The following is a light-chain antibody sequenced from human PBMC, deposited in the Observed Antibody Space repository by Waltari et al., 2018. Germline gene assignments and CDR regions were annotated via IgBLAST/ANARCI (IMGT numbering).Light chain of an antibody. CDR3: CSYAGSFTLI. CDR2: EDS. V-gene: IGLV2-23*01. Sequence: QSALTQPASVSGSPGQSITISCTGTSSDVGSYNLVSWYQEHPDKAPKLMIYEDSKRPSGVSNRFSGSKSGNTASLTISGLQAEDEADYYCCSYAGSFTLIFGGGTKLTVL. J-gene: IGLJ2*01. CDR1: SSDVGSYNL.